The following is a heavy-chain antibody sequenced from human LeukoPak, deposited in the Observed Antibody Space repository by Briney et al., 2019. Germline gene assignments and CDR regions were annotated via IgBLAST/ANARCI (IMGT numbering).Heavy chain of an antibody. V-gene: IGHV4-59*08. CDR1: GGSISSYY. CDR2: IYYSGST. CDR3: AGIPPSEYYYMDV. Sequence: SETLCLTCTVSGGSISSYYWSWIRQPPGKGLEWIGYIYYSGSTNYNPSLKSRVTISVDTSKNQFSLKLSSVTAADTAVYYCAGIPPSEYYYMDVWGKGTTVTVSS. J-gene: IGHJ6*03. D-gene: IGHD2-21*01.